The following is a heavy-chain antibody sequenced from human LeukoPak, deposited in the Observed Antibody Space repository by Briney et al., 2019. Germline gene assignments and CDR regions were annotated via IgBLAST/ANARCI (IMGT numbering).Heavy chain of an antibody. CDR3: ARSHITMIVVLESPFHY. CDR2: ISDYNGNT. CDR1: VYTFTSYG. Sequence: ASVKVSCKASVYTFTSYGISWVRQAPAQGLEWMGWISDYNGNTNYAQKLQGRVTMTTDTSPSTAYMQLRSLRSHDTAVYYCARSHITMIVVLESPFHYWGQGTLVPVSS. V-gene: IGHV1-18*01. D-gene: IGHD3-22*01. J-gene: IGHJ4*02.